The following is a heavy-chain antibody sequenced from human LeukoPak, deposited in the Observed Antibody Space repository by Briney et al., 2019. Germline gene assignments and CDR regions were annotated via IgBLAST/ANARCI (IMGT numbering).Heavy chain of an antibody. D-gene: IGHD1-26*01. J-gene: IGHJ4*02. CDR3: AAASRIVGATYFDY. Sequence: ASVKVSCKASGYTFTGYYMHWVRQAPGQGLEWMGWINPNSGGTNYAQKFQGRVTMTRDTSISTAYMELSRLRSDDTAVYYCAAASRIVGATYFDYWGQGTLVTVSS. CDR2: INPNSGGT. V-gene: IGHV1-2*02. CDR1: GYTFTGYY.